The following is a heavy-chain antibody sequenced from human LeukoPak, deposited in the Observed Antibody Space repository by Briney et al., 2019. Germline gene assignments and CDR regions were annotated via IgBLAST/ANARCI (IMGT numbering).Heavy chain of an antibody. J-gene: IGHJ5*02. CDR2: IYTSGST. CDR1: GGSISSYY. CDR3: ARRRERYWFDP. V-gene: IGHV4-4*09. Sequence: SETLSLTCTVSGGSISSYYWSCIRQPPGKGLEWIGYIYTSGSTNYNPSLKSRVTISVDTSKNQFSLKLSSVTAADTAVYYCARRRERYWFDPWGQGTLVTVSS. D-gene: IGHD5-24*01.